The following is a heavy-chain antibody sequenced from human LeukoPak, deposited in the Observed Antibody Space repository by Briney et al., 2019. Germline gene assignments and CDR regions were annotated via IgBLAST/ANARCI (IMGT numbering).Heavy chain of an antibody. CDR2: ISYDGSNK. CDR1: GFTFSSYS. Sequence: GGSLRLSCAASGFTFSSYSMNWVRQAPGKGLEWVAVISYDGSNKYYADSVKGRFTISRDNSKNTLYLQMNSLRAEDTAVYYCARDNSARYDSSGYYNTRYYYYGMDVWGQGTTVTVSS. D-gene: IGHD3-22*01. CDR3: ARDNSARYDSSGYYNTRYYYYGMDV. V-gene: IGHV3-30*03. J-gene: IGHJ6*02.